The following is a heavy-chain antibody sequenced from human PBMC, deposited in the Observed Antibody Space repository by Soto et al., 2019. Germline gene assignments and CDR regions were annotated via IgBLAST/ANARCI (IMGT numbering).Heavy chain of an antibody. CDR2: IDHDGPT. CDR3: VRDSHGDY. Sequence: EVQLVESGGGLDQPGGSLRLSCAGSGFTFSNYWMHWVRQAPGKGLEWVSRIDHDGPTDYADSVRGRFTISRDNAENTLYLQMNSLRPEDTAVYYCVRDSHGDYWGQGTLVTVSS. J-gene: IGHJ4*02. V-gene: IGHV3-74*01. CDR1: GFTFSNYW.